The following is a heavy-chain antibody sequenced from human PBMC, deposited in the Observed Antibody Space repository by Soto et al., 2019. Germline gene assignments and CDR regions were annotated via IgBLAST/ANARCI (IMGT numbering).Heavy chain of an antibody. CDR1: GYTFTSYG. Sequence: QVQLVQSGAEVKKLGASVKVSCKASGYTFTSYGISWVRQAPGQGLEWMGWISAYNGNTNYAQKLQGRVTMTTDTSTSTAYMELRSLRSDDTAVYYCARDKKSNIVATTWDYWGQGTLVTVSS. V-gene: IGHV1-18*04. CDR3: ARDKKSNIVATTWDY. J-gene: IGHJ4*02. CDR2: ISAYNGNT. D-gene: IGHD5-12*01.